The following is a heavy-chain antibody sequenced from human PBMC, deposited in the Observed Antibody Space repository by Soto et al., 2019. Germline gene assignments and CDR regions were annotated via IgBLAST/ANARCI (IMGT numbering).Heavy chain of an antibody. CDR1: GFTVSNNY. Sequence: EVQLVESGGGLVQPGGSLRLSCAASGFTVSNNYMIWFRLPPGKGLEWVSFIYSGGTTYYADSVKGRFTISRDNPKNTLYLQMNSLRVEDTAVYYCARNGWGMATVGMWGPGTLVTVSS. CDR3: ARNGWGMATVGM. J-gene: IGHJ4*02. D-gene: IGHD4-4*01. CDR2: IYSGGTT. V-gene: IGHV3-53*01.